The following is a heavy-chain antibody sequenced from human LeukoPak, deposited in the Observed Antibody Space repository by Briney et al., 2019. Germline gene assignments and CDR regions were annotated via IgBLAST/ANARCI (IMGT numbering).Heavy chain of an antibody. CDR1: GFTFRSYW. CDR2: ISYDGSDK. V-gene: IGHV3-30*18. J-gene: IGHJ6*02. Sequence: QAGGSLRLSCVASGFTFRSYWMSWVRQAPGKGLEWVAVISYDGSDKYYADSVKGRFTISRDNSKNTLYLQMNSLRAEDTAVYYCAKDMSGILAMDVWGQGTTVTVSS. CDR3: AKDMSGILAMDV.